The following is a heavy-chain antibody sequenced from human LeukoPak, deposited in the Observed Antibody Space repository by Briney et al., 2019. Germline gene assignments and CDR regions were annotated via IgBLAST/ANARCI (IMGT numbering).Heavy chain of an antibody. V-gene: IGHV3-74*03. Sequence: GSLRLSCAASGFTFSNYWIHWVRQAPGKGLVWVSRIDNAGSITTYADSVKGTFTISRDNAENTLYLQMNSLRVEDTAVYYCVRSAFHAGSGNYYDYWGQGTLVTVSS. J-gene: IGHJ4*02. CDR2: IDNAGSIT. CDR3: VRSAFHAGSGNYYDY. CDR1: GFTFSNYW. D-gene: IGHD3-22*01.